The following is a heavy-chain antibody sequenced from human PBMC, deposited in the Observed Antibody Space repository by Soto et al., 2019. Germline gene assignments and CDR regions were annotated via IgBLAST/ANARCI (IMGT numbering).Heavy chain of an antibody. Sequence: EVQLVESGGGSVQPGGSLRLSCVGSGITFSNYWMHWVRQVPGKGPVWVSRVSPDGSSSSYADFVKGRFIVSRDNAKNVAYLQVNRLRADDTAVYYCATGGYSYGWGYWGQGTLVTVSS. CDR2: VSPDGSSS. CDR1: GITFSNYW. V-gene: IGHV3-74*01. D-gene: IGHD5-18*01. J-gene: IGHJ4*02. CDR3: ATGGYSYGWGY.